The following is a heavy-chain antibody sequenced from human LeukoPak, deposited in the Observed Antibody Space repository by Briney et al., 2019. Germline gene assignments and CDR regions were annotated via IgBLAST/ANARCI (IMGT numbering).Heavy chain of an antibody. V-gene: IGHV1-2*02. CDR1: GYTFTGYY. J-gene: IGHJ4*02. CDR2: INPYSGDT. D-gene: IGHD5-12*01. CDR3: ARDRADGYNPTDY. Sequence: ASVKVSCKASGYTFTGYYMHWVRQAPGQGLEWMGWINPYSGDTNYAQKFQGRVTMTRDTSIRTAYMEVSRLRSDDTAVYYCARDRADGYNPTDYWGRGTLVTVSS.